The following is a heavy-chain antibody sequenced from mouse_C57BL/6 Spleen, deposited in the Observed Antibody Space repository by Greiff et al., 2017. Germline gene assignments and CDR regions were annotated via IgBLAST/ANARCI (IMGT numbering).Heavy chain of an antibody. CDR1: GFSLTSYG. Sequence: QVQLQQSGPGLVQPSQSLSITCTVSGFSLTSYGVHWVRQSPGKGLEWLGVIWSGGSTDYNAAFISRLSISKDNSKSQVFFKMNSLQADDTATYYCARPYGNYGLDYWGQGTTLTVSS. CDR2: IWSGGST. V-gene: IGHV2-2*01. D-gene: IGHD2-1*01. J-gene: IGHJ2*01. CDR3: ARPYGNYGLDY.